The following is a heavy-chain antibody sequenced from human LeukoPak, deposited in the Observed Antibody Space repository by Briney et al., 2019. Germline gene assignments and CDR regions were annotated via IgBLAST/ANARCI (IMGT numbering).Heavy chain of an antibody. CDR3: AKPRPLYSSSWYGY. D-gene: IGHD6-13*01. J-gene: IGHJ4*02. CDR2: ISGSGGST. Sequence: GGSLRLSCAASGFTFSSYAMSWVRQAPGKGLERVSAISGSGGSTYYADSVKGRFTISRDNSKNTLYLQMNSLRAEDTAVYYCAKPRPLYSSSWYGYWGQGTLVTVSS. CDR1: GFTFSSYA. V-gene: IGHV3-23*01.